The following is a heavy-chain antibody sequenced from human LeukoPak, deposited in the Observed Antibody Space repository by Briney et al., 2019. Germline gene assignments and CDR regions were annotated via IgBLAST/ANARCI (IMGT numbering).Heavy chain of an antibody. V-gene: IGHV1-18*01. CDR1: GYTFTSYG. CDR3: AKDLLDMATTTPDY. J-gene: IGHJ4*02. CDR2: ISAYNGNT. D-gene: IGHD5-24*01. Sequence: ASVKVSCKASGYTFTSYGISWVRQAPGQGLERMGWISAYNGNTNYAQKLQGRVTMTTDTSTSTAYMELRSLRSEDTAVYYCAKDLLDMATTTPDYWGQGTLVTVSS.